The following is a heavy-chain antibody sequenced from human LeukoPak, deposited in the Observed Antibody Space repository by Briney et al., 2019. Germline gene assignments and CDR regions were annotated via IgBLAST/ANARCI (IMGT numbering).Heavy chain of an antibody. CDR2: IYYSGST. V-gene: IGHV4-59*08. CDR1: GGSISSYY. Sequence: SETLSLTCTVSGGSISSYYWSWIRQPPGKGLEWIGYIYYSGSTNYNPSLKSRVTISVDTSKNQFSLKLSSVTAADTAVYYCARGQQLVRSPAFDIWGQGTMVTVSS. D-gene: IGHD6-13*01. J-gene: IGHJ3*02. CDR3: ARGQQLVRSPAFDI.